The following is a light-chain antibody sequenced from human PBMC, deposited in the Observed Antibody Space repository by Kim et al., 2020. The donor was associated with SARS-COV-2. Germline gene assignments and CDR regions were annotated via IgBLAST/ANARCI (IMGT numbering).Light chain of an antibody. J-gene: IGLJ3*02. V-gene: IGLV10-54*02. CDR2: RNN. CDR1: SDIVGNQG. CDR3: SALDSSLSARV. Sequence: QAGLTQPPSVSKGLRQTATLTCTGNSDIVGNQGAAWLQQHQGHPPKLLSYRNNNRPSGISERFSASRSGNTASLTITGLQPEDEADYYCSALDSSLSARVFGGGTKVTVL.